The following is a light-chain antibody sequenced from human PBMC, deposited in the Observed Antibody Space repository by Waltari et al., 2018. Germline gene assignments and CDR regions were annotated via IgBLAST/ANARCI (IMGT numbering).Light chain of an antibody. CDR1: QTVRTTY. CDR3: QQYDISPLT. J-gene: IGKJ4*01. V-gene: IGKV3-20*01. Sequence: IVLTQSPGTLSLSPGERATLSCRASQTVRTTYLAWYQQKPGQAPTLLIYGASSRATGIPDRFSGSGSGTDFSLTISSLEPEDFAVYYCQQYDISPLTFGGGTKVETK. CDR2: GAS.